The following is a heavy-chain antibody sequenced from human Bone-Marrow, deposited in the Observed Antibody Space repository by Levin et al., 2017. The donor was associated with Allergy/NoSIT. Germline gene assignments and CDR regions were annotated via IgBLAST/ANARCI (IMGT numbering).Heavy chain of an antibody. CDR3: ARGDYYQNDMDV. J-gene: IGHJ6*02. CDR2: IKRDGSEK. V-gene: IGHV3-7*04. Sequence: GESLKISCVASGFTLSSYWMNWVRQAPGKGLEWVANIKRDGSEKFYVDSVKVRFTISRDNAKNSLYLQMDSLRVEDTAVYYCARGDYYQNDMDVWGQGTTVTVSS. CDR1: GFTLSSYW.